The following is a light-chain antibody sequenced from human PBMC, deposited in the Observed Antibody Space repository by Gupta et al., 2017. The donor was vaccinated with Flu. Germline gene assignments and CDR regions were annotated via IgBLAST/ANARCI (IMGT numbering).Light chain of an antibody. CDR1: QSVSSIF. Sequence: EIVLTQSPGTLSLSPGERATLSCRASQSVSSIFFGWYQQKPGQAPSPVMHATTSRATGIPDRFSGSGSGTDFTLTISRLEPEDFAVYYCHQYGNSPSTFGQGTKVEIK. CDR2: ATT. J-gene: IGKJ1*01. V-gene: IGKV3-20*01. CDR3: HQYGNSPST.